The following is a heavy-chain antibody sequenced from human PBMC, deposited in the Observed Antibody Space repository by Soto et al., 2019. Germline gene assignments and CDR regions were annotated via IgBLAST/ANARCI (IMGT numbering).Heavy chain of an antibody. D-gene: IGHD7-27*01. Sequence: ASVKVSCKASGYTFTGCYMHWVRHAPVQGLECMGWINPNSGGTNYAQKFQGRVTMTRDTSISTAYMELSRLRSDDTAVYYCARDLGSYYYYGMDVWGQGTTVTVSS. V-gene: IGHV1-2*02. CDR1: GYTFTGCY. J-gene: IGHJ6*02. CDR3: ARDLGSYYYYGMDV. CDR2: INPNSGGT.